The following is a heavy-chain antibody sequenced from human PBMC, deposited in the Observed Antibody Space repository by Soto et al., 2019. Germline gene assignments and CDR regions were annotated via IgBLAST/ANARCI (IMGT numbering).Heavy chain of an antibody. CDR2: IYWDNDK. D-gene: IGHD3-16*02. V-gene: IGHV2-5*02. CDR3: AHLMITYGGVIADDAFDI. CDR1: GFSLTTRQVG. J-gene: IGHJ3*02. Sequence: QITLKESGPTLVDPTQTLTLTCTFSGFSLTTRQVGVGWIRQPPGQALEWLAVIYWDNDKRYSPSLERRLTVTKDTSKNQVVLTMTNMDPMDTATYYCAHLMITYGGVIADDAFDIWGQGTMVTVSS.